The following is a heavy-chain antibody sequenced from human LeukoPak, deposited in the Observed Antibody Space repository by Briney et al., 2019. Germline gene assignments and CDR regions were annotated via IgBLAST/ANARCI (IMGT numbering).Heavy chain of an antibody. CDR1: GFTFDDYA. CDR3: AKGDALSGYSYGFSD. V-gene: IGHV3-9*01. CDR2: ISWNSGSI. J-gene: IGHJ4*02. D-gene: IGHD5-18*01. Sequence: PGGSLRLSCAASGFTFDDYAMHWVRHAPGKGLEWVSGISWNSGSIGYADSVKGRFTISRDNAKNSLYLRMNSLRAEDTALYYCAKGDALSGYSYGFSDWGQGTLVTVSS.